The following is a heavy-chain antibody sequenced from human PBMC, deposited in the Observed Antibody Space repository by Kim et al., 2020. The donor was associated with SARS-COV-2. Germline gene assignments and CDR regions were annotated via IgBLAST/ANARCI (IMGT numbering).Heavy chain of an antibody. CDR2: INHSGST. D-gene: IGHD3-10*01. V-gene: IGHV4-34*01. J-gene: IGHJ6*02. CDR1: GGSFSGYY. Sequence: SETLSLTCAVYGGSFSGYYWSWIRQPPGKGLEWIGEINHSGSTNYNPSLKSRVTISVDTSKNQFSLKLSSVTAADTAVYYCAREARLLWFGELSDGMDVWGQGTTVTVSS. CDR3: AREARLLWFGELSDGMDV.